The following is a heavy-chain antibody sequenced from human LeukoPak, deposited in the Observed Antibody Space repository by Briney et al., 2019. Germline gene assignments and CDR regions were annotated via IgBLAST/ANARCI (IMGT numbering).Heavy chain of an antibody. Sequence: GGSLRLSCGASGFSFRSYAMSWVRQAPGKGLEWVSTITGGGETTFYADSVKGRFSVSRDNSRNTLSLTMNSLRVEDTALYFCAKDYLGQMVMFDVWGQGTMVTVSP. CDR1: GFSFRSYA. V-gene: IGHV3-23*01. CDR3: AKDYLGQMVMFDV. D-gene: IGHD6-13*01. CDR2: ITGGGETT. J-gene: IGHJ3*01.